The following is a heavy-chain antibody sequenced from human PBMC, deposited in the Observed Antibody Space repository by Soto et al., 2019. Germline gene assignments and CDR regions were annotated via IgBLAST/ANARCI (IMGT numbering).Heavy chain of an antibody. J-gene: IGHJ4*02. D-gene: IGHD6-19*01. V-gene: IGHV3-30*18. CDR2: ISYDGSNK. CDR1: GFTFSSYG. CDR3: AKVNTPYSSGWSAFDY. Sequence: GGSLRLSCAASGFTFSSYGMHWVRQAPGKGLEWVAVISYDGSNKYYADSVKGRFTISRDNSKNTLYLQMNSLRAEDTAVYYCAKVNTPYSSGWSAFDYWGQGTLVTVSS.